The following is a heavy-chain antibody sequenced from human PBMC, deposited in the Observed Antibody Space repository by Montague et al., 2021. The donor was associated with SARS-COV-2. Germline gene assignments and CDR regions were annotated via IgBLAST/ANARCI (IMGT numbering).Heavy chain of an antibody. V-gene: IGHV4-61*09. Sequence: TLSLTCTVSGGSITSGSYYWIWIWQPAGTGLECIGHIYTSGSTNYNLSLKSRVTISVYTSKNQLSLKLSSVTAADTAVYSCARMGWLRGWFDPWGQGTLVTVSS. D-gene: IGHD5-12*01. J-gene: IGHJ5*02. CDR3: ARMGWLRGWFDP. CDR1: GGSITSGSYY. CDR2: IYTSGST.